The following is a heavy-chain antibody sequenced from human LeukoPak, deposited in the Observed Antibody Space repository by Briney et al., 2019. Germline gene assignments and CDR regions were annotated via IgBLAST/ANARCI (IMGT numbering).Heavy chain of an antibody. CDR1: GGSISSGGYS. CDR3: ARTITMVRGVINDAFDI. CDR2: IYHSGST. J-gene: IGHJ3*02. D-gene: IGHD3-10*01. Sequence: PSETLSLTCAVSGGSISSGGYSWSWIRQPPGKGLEWIGYIYHSGSTYYNPSLKSRVTISVDRSKNQFSLKLSSVTAADTAVYYCARTITMVRGVINDAFDIWGQGTMVTVSS. V-gene: IGHV4-30-2*01.